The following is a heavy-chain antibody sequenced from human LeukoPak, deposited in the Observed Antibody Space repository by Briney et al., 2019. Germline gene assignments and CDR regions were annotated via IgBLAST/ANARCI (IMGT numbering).Heavy chain of an antibody. CDR3: ARPVASRYFDWLPDY. CDR1: GYSFTSYW. V-gene: IGHV5-51*01. Sequence: GESLKISCKGSGYSFTSYWIGWVRQMPGKGLEWMGIIYPGDSDTRYSPSFQGQVTISADKSISTAYLQWSSLKASDTAMYYCARPVASRYFDWLPDYWGQGTLVTVSS. D-gene: IGHD3-9*01. J-gene: IGHJ4*02. CDR2: IYPGDSDT.